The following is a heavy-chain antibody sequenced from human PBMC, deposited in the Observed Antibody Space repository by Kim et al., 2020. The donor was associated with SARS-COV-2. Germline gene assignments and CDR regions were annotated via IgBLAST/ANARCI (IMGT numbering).Heavy chain of an antibody. CDR2: IYYSGCT. J-gene: IGHJ6*02. V-gene: IGHV4-59*12. Sequence: SETLSLTCTVSGGSLSSYSWSWIRQPPGKGLEWIGYIYYSGCTNYNPSLKSRVTVSVDTSKNPFSLKLTSVTAADTAVYYCASQATAVDVWCQGTTVPV. CDR3: ASQATAVDV. CDR1: GGSLSSYS. D-gene: IGHD6-25*01.